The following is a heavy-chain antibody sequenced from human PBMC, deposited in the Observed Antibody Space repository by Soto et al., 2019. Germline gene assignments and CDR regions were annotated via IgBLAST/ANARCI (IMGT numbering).Heavy chain of an antibody. D-gene: IGHD6-19*01. Sequence: VGSLRLSCAASGFIFTSYSMVWVRLAPGKGLEWVASISSGSDSIFYADSVKGRFTVSRDNAKNSLFLQMNNLRAEDTAVYFCARDRSADRFVQYFQHWGQGTQVTVSS. CDR2: ISSGSDSI. CDR1: GFIFTSYS. V-gene: IGHV3-21*01. J-gene: IGHJ1*01. CDR3: ARDRSADRFVQYFQH.